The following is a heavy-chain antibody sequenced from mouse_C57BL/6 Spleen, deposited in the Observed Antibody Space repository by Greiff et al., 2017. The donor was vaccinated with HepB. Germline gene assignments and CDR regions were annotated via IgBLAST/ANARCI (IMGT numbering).Heavy chain of an antibody. D-gene: IGHD2-3*01. CDR1: GYTFTDYY. Sequence: VQLQQSGPELVKPGASVKISCKASGYTFTDYYMNWVKQSHGKSLEWIGDINPNNGGTSYNQKFKGKATLTVDKSSSTAYMELRSLTSEDSAVYYCARSSYDGYYGYWGQGTTLTVSS. CDR3: ARSSYDGYYGY. J-gene: IGHJ2*01. V-gene: IGHV1-26*01. CDR2: INPNNGGT.